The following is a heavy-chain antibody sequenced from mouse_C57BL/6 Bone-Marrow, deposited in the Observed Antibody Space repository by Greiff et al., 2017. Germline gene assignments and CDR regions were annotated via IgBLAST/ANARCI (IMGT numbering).Heavy chain of an antibody. D-gene: IGHD1-1*01. J-gene: IGHJ4*01. CDR1: GYTFTSYG. CDR2: IYPRSGNT. V-gene: IGHV1-81*01. CDR3: RGSSYAMDY. Sequence: VKLMESGAELARPGASVKLSCKASGYTFTSYGISWVKQRTGQGLEWIGEIYPRSGNTYYNEKFKGKATLTADKSSSTAYMELRSLTSEDSAVYFCRGSSYAMDYWGQGTSVTVSS.